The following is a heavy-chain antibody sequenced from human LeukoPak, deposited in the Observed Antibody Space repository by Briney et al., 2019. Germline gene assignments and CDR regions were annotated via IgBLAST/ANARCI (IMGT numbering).Heavy chain of an antibody. CDR3: ARERIAVAGRRYYYYYYGMDV. CDR2: IRYDGSNK. D-gene: IGHD6-19*01. V-gene: IGHV3-30*02. J-gene: IGHJ6*02. Sequence: GGSLRLSCAASGLTFSSYGMHWVRQAPGKGLEWVAFIRYDGSNKYYADSVEGRFTISRDNSKNTLYLQMNSLRAEDTAVYYCARERIAVAGRRYYYYYYGMDVWGQGTTVTVSS. CDR1: GLTFSSYG.